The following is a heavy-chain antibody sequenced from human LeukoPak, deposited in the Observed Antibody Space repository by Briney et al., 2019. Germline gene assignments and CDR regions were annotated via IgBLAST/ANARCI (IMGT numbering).Heavy chain of an antibody. Sequence: GGSLRLSCAASGFTVSSSYMSWVRQAPGKGLEWVSGIYSGGSTYYADSVKGRFTISRDNTKNTLYLQINSLRAEDTAVYYCAREKYSSSWYPSSFDPWGQGTLVTVSS. CDR2: IYSGGST. V-gene: IGHV3-66*02. CDR1: GFTVSSSY. D-gene: IGHD6-13*01. CDR3: AREKYSSSWYPSSFDP. J-gene: IGHJ5*02.